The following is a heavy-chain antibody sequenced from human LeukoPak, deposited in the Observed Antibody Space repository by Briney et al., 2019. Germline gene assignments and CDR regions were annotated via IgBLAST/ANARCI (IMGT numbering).Heavy chain of an antibody. CDR1: GYTFTSYY. Sequence: ASVKVSCKASGYTFTSYYMHWVRQAPGQGLEWMGIINPSGGSTSYAKKFQGRVTMTRDTSTSTVYMELSSLRSEDTAVYYCARTSGITGCFDYWGQGTLVTVSS. V-gene: IGHV1-46*01. CDR2: INPSGGST. CDR3: ARTSGITGCFDY. D-gene: IGHD1-20*01. J-gene: IGHJ4*02.